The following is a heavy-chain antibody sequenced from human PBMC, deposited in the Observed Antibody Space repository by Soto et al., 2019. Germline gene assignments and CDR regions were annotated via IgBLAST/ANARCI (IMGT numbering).Heavy chain of an antibody. J-gene: IGHJ4*02. Sequence: SQTLSLTCAISGDSVSSNSAAWNWIRQSPSRGLEWLRRTYHRSKWHNEYAVSVKSRITINPDTSRNQFSLQLKSVTPEDTAVYYCADMDGSWGQGTLVTVSS. CDR2: TYHRSKWHN. CDR1: GDSVSSNSAA. D-gene: IGHD3-10*01. CDR3: ADMDGS. V-gene: IGHV6-1*01.